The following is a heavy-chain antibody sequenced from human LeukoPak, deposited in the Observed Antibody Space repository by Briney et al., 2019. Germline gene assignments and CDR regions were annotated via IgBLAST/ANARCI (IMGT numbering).Heavy chain of an antibody. CDR1: GGSITGHY. V-gene: IGHV4-59*08. CDR2: TSYSRTT. J-gene: IGHJ3*02. Sequence: SETLSLTCAVSGGSITGHYWNWIRQTPGLRLEWIGYTSYSRTTIYNSYFKGRATMSIDTSKNQLYLNLTSVTATDTAVYYCAKLGHSDGWYLGAFDIWGQGTTVIVSS. CDR3: AKLGHSDGWYLGAFDI. D-gene: IGHD6-19*01.